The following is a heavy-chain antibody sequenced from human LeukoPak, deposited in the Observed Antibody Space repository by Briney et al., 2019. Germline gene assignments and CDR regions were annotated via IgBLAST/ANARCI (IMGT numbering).Heavy chain of an antibody. CDR2: VSHDGSNE. J-gene: IGHJ6*04. V-gene: IGHV3-30*18. D-gene: IGHD3-10*01. Sequence: GGSLRLSCAASGFTFSSYGMHWVRQAPGKGLEWVAVVSHDGSNEYYADSVKGRFTIFRDNSKDTLFLQMNSLRVEDMALYYCAKEGYYGSGSFPDVWGKGTTVTVSS. CDR3: AKEGYYGSGSFPDV. CDR1: GFTFSSYG.